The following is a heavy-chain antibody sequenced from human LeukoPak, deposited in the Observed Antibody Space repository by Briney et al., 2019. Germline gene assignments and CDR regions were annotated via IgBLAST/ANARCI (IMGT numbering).Heavy chain of an antibody. Sequence: SETLSLTCTVSGGPISNYYWSWIRQPPGKGLEWIGYIYTSGSTNYNPSLKSRVTISVDTSKNQFSLKLSSVTAADTAVYYCARHAYYYDSSGYYADFDYWGQGTLVTVSS. CDR3: ARHAYYYDSSGYYADFDY. CDR2: IYTSGST. V-gene: IGHV4-4*09. D-gene: IGHD3-22*01. CDR1: GGPISNYY. J-gene: IGHJ4*02.